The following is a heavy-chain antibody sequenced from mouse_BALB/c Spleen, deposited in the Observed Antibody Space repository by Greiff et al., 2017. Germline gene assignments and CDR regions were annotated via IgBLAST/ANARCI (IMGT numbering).Heavy chain of an antibody. Sequence: EVQVVESGGDLVKPGGSLKLSCAASGFTFSSYGMSWVRQTPDKRLEWVATISSGGSYTYYPDSVKGRFTISRDNAKNTLYLQMSSLKSEDTAMYYCARQLYYDYDGRFSAMDYWGQGTSVTVSS. V-gene: IGHV5-6*01. D-gene: IGHD2-4*01. J-gene: IGHJ4*01. CDR1: GFTFSSYG. CDR2: ISSGGSYT. CDR3: ARQLYYDYDGRFSAMDY.